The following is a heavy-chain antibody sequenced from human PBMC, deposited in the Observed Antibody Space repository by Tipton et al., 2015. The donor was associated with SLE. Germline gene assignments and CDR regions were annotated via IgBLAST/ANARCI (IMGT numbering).Heavy chain of an antibody. D-gene: IGHD1-26*01. CDR1: GDSLSTNY. CDR2: IYTNGGT. Sequence: TLSLTCTVSGDSLSTNYWNWIRQPAGKVLEWIGCIYTNGGTNYNPSLKSRVTMSVDTSKNQFSLKLSSVTAADTAVYYCTRDGGVGATVWWGQGTLVTVSS. V-gene: IGHV4-4*07. CDR3: TRDGGVGATVW. J-gene: IGHJ4*02.